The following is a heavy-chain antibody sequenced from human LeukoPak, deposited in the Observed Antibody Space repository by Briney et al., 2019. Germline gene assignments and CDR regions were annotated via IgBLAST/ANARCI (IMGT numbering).Heavy chain of an antibody. V-gene: IGHV4-61*01. CDR1: GGSVSSGSYY. J-gene: IGHJ6*04. Sequence: SETLSLTCTVSGGSVSSGSYYWSWIRQPPGKGLEWIGYIYYSGSTNYNPSLKSRVTISVDTSKNQFSLKLSSVTAADTAVYYCARDVVGDYGDYVLDYWGKGTTVTVSS. D-gene: IGHD4-17*01. CDR2: IYYSGST. CDR3: ARDVVGDYGDYVLDY.